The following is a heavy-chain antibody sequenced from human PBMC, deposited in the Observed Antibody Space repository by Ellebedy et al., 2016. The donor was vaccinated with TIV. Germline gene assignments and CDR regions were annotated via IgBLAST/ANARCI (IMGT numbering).Heavy chain of an antibody. CDR3: ARAVGGSGSY. J-gene: IGHJ4*02. CDR1: GYTFSSHG. Sequence: GGSLRLSXAASGYTFSSHGMHWVRQAPGKGLEWVANINQDGSQKYYVDSVKGRFTISRDNAKNSLYLQMNSLSAEDTAVYYCARAVGGSGSYWGQGTLVTVSP. CDR2: INQDGSQK. D-gene: IGHD3-10*01. V-gene: IGHV3-7*01.